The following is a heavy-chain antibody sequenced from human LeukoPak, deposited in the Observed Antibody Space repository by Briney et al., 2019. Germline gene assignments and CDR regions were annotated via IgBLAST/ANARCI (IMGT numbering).Heavy chain of an antibody. J-gene: IGHJ5*02. CDR1: GYTFTDYY. V-gene: IGHV1-2*02. CDR2: INPNSGGR. CDR3: AREYYYERTGYHTYWFDP. Sequence: GASVKVSCKASGYTFTDYYIHWVRHAHGQGLELVGWINPNSGGRNSAQKVQVRVTMTRDTSISTAYMELSRLRSDDTAVYYSAREYYYERTGYHTYWFDPWGQGTLVTVSS. D-gene: IGHD3-22*01.